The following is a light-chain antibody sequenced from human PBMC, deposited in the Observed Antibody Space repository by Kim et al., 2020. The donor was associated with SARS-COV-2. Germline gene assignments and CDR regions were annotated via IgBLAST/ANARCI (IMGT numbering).Light chain of an antibody. Sequence: EIVMTQSPATLSVSPGERATLSCRASQSVSSNLAWYQQKPGQAPRLLIYGASTRATGIPARFSGSGSGTEFTLTISSLQSEDFAVYYCQQYNNWRPWTFGQGTKVDSK. CDR1: QSVSSN. V-gene: IGKV3-15*01. J-gene: IGKJ1*01. CDR2: GAS. CDR3: QQYNNWRPWT.